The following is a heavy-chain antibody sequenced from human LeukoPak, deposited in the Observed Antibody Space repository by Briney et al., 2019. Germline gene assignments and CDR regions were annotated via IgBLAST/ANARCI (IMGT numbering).Heavy chain of an antibody. D-gene: IGHD2-2*01. CDR3: AKTGVYCSSTSCYVSGRNYYYYMDV. Sequence: GGSLRLSCAASGFTFSSHGMNWVRQAPGKGLEWVSAISGSGGSTYYADSVKGRFTISRDNSKNTLYLQMNSPRAEDTAVYYCAKTGVYCSSTSCYVSGRNYYYYMDVWGKGTTVTISS. J-gene: IGHJ6*03. CDR1: GFTFSSHG. CDR2: ISGSGGST. V-gene: IGHV3-23*01.